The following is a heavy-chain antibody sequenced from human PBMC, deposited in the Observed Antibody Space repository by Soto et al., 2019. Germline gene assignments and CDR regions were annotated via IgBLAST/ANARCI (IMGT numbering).Heavy chain of an antibody. CDR1: GGTFSSYT. CDR2: IIPILGIA. CDR3: ARGHVPAANSFDY. D-gene: IGHD2-2*01. V-gene: IGHV1-69*02. J-gene: IGHJ4*02. Sequence: GASVKVYCKASGGTFSSYTISCVRQAPGQGLEWMGRIIPILGIANYAQKFQGRVTITADKSTSTAYMELSSLRSEDTAVYYCARGHVPAANSFDYWGQGTLVTVSS.